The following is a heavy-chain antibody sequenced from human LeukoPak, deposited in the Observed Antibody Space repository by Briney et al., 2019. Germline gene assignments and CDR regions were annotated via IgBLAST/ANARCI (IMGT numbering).Heavy chain of an antibody. V-gene: IGHV4-59*01. CDR3: ARGGSYHGY. Sequence: SETLSLTCAVYGGSFSGYYWNWVRQPPGKGLEWIGYIYYSGTTDYNPSLKSRVTISVDTSKNQFSLKLSSVSAADTAIYYCARGGSYHGYWGQGTLVTVSS. D-gene: IGHD1-26*01. CDR1: GGSFSGYY. CDR2: IYYSGTT. J-gene: IGHJ4*02.